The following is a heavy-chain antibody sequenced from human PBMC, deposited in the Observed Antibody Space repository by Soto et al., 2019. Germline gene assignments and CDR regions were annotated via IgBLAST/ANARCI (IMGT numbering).Heavy chain of an antibody. CDR2: ISSSSSTI. J-gene: IGHJ4*02. D-gene: IGHD2-15*01. Sequence: EVQLMESGGGLVQPGWSLRLSCAASGFTFSSFSMHWVRQAPGKGLEWVSYISSSSSTIYYADSVRGRFTISRDNANDSLYLQMNSLRDEDTAVFYCARDAPRCSGGTCLDYWGQGTLVTVSS. CDR1: GFTFSSFS. V-gene: IGHV3-48*02. CDR3: ARDAPRCSGGTCLDY.